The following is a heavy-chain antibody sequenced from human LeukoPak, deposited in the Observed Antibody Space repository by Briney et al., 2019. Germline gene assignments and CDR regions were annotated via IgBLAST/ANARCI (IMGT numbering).Heavy chain of an antibody. J-gene: IGHJ6*02. CDR1: GGTFSSYA. D-gene: IGHD5-18*01. CDR3: ASGEDTAMGNYYYYGMDV. CDR2: IIPILGIA. V-gene: IGHV1-69*04. Sequence: GASVKVSCKASGGTFSSYAISWVRQAPGQGLEWMGRIIPILGIANYAQKFQGRVTIAADKSTSTAYMELSSLRSEDTAVYYCASGEDTAMGNYYYYGMDVWGQGTTVTVSS.